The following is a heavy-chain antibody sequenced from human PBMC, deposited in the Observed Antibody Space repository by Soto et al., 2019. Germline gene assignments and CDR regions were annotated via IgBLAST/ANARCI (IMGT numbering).Heavy chain of an antibody. D-gene: IGHD5-18*01. CDR3: ARGGRGYSYGLETDY. J-gene: IGHJ4*02. CDR2: IIPIFGTA. CDR1: GGTFSSYA. Sequence: SVKVSCKASGGTFSSYAISWVRQAPGQGLEWMGGIIPIFGTANYAQKFQGRVTITADESTSTAYMELSSLRSEDTAVYYCARGGRGYSYGLETDYWGQGTLVTVSS. V-gene: IGHV1-69*13.